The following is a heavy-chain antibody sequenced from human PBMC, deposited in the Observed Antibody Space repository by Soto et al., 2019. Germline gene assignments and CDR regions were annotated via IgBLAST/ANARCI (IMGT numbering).Heavy chain of an antibody. CDR2: IYPGDSDT. CDR3: ARHGWQRKDPDYYYYGMDV. D-gene: IGHD6-25*01. CDR1: GYSFTSYW. J-gene: IGHJ6*02. V-gene: IGHV5-51*01. Sequence: PGESLKISCKGSGYSFTSYWIGWVRQMPGKGLEWMGIIYPGDSDTRYSPSFQGQVTISADKSISTAYLQWSSLKASDTAMYYCARHGWQRKDPDYYYYGMDVWGQGTTVTVSS.